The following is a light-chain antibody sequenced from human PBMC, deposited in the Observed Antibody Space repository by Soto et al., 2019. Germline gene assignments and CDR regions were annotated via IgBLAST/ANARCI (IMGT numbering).Light chain of an antibody. J-gene: IGKJ1*01. CDR3: QQTYSSPRT. Sequence: DIQMTQSPSSLSASLVDRVTITCRASQSISNYLNGYQQKPGKAPKLLMYAASSLQSGVSSRFSGSGSGTDFTLTISSLQPEDFATYSCQQTYSSPRTFGQGTKVEIK. CDR1: QSISNY. V-gene: IGKV1-39*01. CDR2: AAS.